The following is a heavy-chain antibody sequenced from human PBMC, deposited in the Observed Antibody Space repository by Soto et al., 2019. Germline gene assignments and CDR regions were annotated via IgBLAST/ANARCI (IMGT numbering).Heavy chain of an antibody. V-gene: IGHV4-39*07. CDR3: ARESGFCSTRCYRNNYFDP. Sequence: SETLSLTCTVSGGPIRSSSHYWGWIRQSPGTGLEWIGSIDESGDSYYNPSLKSRVTIFVDTSKNQFSLKLISVTAADTAIYYCARESGFCSTRCYRNNYFDPWGQGALVTVSS. CDR2: IDESGDS. J-gene: IGHJ5*02. CDR1: GGPIRSSSHY. D-gene: IGHD2-2*02.